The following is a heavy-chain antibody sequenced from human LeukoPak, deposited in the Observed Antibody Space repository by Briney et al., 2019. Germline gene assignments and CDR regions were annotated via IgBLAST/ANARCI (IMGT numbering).Heavy chain of an antibody. CDR2: TWYDGSNK. D-gene: IGHD5-24*01. CDR1: GFTFSSYG. J-gene: IGHJ4*02. CDR3: ARGNKVEMATITDY. V-gene: IGHV3-33*01. Sequence: GRSLRLSCAASGFTFSSYGMHWVRQAPGKGLEWVAVTWYDGSNKYYADSVKGRFTISRDNSKNTLYLQMNSLRAEDTAVYYCARGNKVEMATITDYWGQGTLVTVSS.